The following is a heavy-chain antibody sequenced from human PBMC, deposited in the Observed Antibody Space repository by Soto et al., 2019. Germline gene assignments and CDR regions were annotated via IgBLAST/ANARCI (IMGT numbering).Heavy chain of an antibody. V-gene: IGHV1-3*01. Sequence: QVPLVQSGAEVKKPGASVKVSCKASGYTFTSYAMHWVRQAPGQRLEWMGWINAGNGNTKYSQKFQGRVTITRDTSASTAYMELSSLRSEDTAVYYCARRVVVAAPHYYYYGMDVWGQGTTVTVSS. CDR1: GYTFTSYA. D-gene: IGHD2-15*01. CDR3: ARRVVVAAPHYYYYGMDV. CDR2: INAGNGNT. J-gene: IGHJ6*02.